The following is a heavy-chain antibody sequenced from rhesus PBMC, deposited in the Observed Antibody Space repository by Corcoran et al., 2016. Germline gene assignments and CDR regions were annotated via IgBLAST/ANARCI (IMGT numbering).Heavy chain of an antibody. CDR1: GASITSGYYY. Sequence: VQLQESGPGLVKPAATLSLTCAVSGASITSGYYYWSWIRLPPGKGLDWIGYITYTGSTSYNPSLKSRVTISRDTSKNQFSLKLSSVTAADTAVYYCARLSSWSRRFDVWGAGVLVTVSS. CDR3: ARLSSWSRRFDV. CDR2: ITYTGST. D-gene: IGHD6-13*01. V-gene: IGHV4-122*02. J-gene: IGHJ5-1*01.